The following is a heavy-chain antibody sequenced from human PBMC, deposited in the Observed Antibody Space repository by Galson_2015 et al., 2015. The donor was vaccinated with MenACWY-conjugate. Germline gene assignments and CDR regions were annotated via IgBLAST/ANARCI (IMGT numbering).Heavy chain of an antibody. D-gene: IGHD7-27*01. Sequence: QSGAEVKKPGESLKISCPGSGYIFTDYWIGWVRQMPGKGLEWMGAIFPADSNTKVSPSFQGQVTISADRSINTACLQWSSLKASDTAMYYCASQRGGNWGKIFWGQGTLVTISS. CDR2: IFPADSNT. CDR3: ASQRGGNWGKIF. CDR1: GYIFTDYW. V-gene: IGHV5-51*01. J-gene: IGHJ4*02.